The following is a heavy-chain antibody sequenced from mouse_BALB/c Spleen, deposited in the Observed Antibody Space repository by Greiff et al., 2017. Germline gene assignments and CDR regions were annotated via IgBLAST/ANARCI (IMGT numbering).Heavy chain of an antibody. J-gene: IGHJ2*01. Sequence: VQLQQSGPELVKPGASVKIPCKASGYTFTDYNMDWVKQSHGKSLEWIGDINPNNGGTIYNQKFKGKATLTVDKSSSTAYMELRSLTSEDTAVYYCAREAALLRLTFDYWGQGTTLTVSS. CDR3: AREAALLRLTFDY. CDR1: GYTFTDYN. CDR2: INPNNGGT. D-gene: IGHD1-2*01. V-gene: IGHV1-18*01.